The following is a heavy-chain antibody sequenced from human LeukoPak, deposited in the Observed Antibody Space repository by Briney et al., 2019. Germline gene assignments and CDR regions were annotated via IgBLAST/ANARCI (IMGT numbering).Heavy chain of an antibody. CDR3: ARDSGSYPFDY. Sequence: GGSLRLSCAASGFTFTSYSMNWVRQAPGKGLEWVSSISSSSSYIYYADSVKGRFTISRDNAKNSLYLQMNSLRAEDTAVYYCARDSGSYPFDYWGQGTLVTVSS. D-gene: IGHD1-26*01. CDR2: ISSSSSYI. J-gene: IGHJ4*02. CDR1: GFTFTSYS. V-gene: IGHV3-21*01.